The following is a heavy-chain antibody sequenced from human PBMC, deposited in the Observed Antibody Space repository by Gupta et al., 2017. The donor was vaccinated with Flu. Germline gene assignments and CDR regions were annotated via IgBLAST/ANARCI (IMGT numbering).Heavy chain of an antibody. CDR1: GGSISSGSYY. Sequence: QVQLQESGPGLVKPSQTLSLTCPVSGGSISSGSYYWSWIRQPAGKGLEWIGRIYTSGSTNYNPALKSRVTISVDTSKNQFSLKLSSVTAADTAVYYCARDPVFGVGRDYWGHGTLVTVSS. CDR2: IYTSGST. V-gene: IGHV4-61*02. CDR3: ARDPVFGVGRDY. D-gene: IGHD3-3*01. J-gene: IGHJ4*01.